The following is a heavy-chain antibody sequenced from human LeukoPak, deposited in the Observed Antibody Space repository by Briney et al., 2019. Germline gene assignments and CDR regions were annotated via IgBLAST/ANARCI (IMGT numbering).Heavy chain of an antibody. J-gene: IGHJ4*02. CDR1: GFTFNTHA. CDR2: LSGSGGAT. D-gene: IGHD5-24*01. CDR3: APLARISVFDEMDFDY. Sequence: PGGSLRLSCAASGFTFNTHAMNWVRQAPGKGLEWVSGLSGSGGATYYAASVRGRFTISRDNSENTLYLEMNNLRVEDTAVYYCAPLARISVFDEMDFDYWGRGSLVTVSS. V-gene: IGHV3-23*01.